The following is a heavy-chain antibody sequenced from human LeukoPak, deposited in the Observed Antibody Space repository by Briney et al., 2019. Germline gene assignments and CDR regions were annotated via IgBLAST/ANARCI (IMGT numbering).Heavy chain of an antibody. D-gene: IGHD4-17*01. J-gene: IGHJ4*02. V-gene: IGHV4-38-2*02. CDR2: IFHSGST. Sequence: SETLSLTCTVSGHSISSGNYWGWIRQPPGQGLEWIGNIFHSGSTYYSPALKSRVSISVDTSKNQLSLNLSSVTAADTAVYYCARVGGYGDYVINFDYWGQGTLVTVSS. CDR1: GHSISSGNY. CDR3: ARVGGYGDYVINFDY.